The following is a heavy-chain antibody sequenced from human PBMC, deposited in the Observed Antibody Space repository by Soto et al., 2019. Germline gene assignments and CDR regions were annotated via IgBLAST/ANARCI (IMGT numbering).Heavy chain of an antibody. J-gene: IGHJ6*02. Sequence: SETLSLTCTVSGGSISSYYWSWIRQPPGKGLEWIGEINHSGSTNYNPSLKSRVTISVDTSKNQFSLKLSSVTAADTAVYYCARDRIEQQLVRNYYYGMDVWGQGTTVTVSS. D-gene: IGHD6-13*01. CDR3: ARDRIEQQLVRNYYYGMDV. CDR1: GGSISSYY. CDR2: INHSGST. V-gene: IGHV4-34*01.